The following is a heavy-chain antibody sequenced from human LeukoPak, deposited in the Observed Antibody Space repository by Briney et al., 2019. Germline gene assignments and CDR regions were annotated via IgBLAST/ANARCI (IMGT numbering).Heavy chain of an antibody. CDR1: GGSFSGYY. V-gene: IGHV4-34*01. D-gene: IGHD3-10*01. Sequence: SETLSLTCAVYGGSFSGYYWSWIRQPPGKGLEWIGEINHSGSTNYNPSLKSRVTISVDTSKNQFSLKLSSVTAADTAVYYCARFLYGSGSYYDSWGQGTLVTVSS. CDR2: INHSGST. J-gene: IGHJ4*02. CDR3: ARFLYGSGSYYDS.